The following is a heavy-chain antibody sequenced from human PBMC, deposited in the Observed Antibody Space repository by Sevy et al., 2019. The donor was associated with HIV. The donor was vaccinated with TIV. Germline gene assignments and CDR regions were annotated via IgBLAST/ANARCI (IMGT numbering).Heavy chain of an antibody. CDR3: AREPVDLAEPCGMDV. CDR2: IKQDGSEK. D-gene: IGHD6-13*01. J-gene: IGHJ6*02. Sequence: GGSLRLSCAASGFTFSSYWMSWVRQAPGKGLEWVANIKQDGSEKYYVDSVKGRFTISRDNAKNSLYLQMNSLRAEDTAVYYCAREPVDLAEPCGMDVWGQGTTVTVSS. CDR1: GFTFSSYW. V-gene: IGHV3-7*01.